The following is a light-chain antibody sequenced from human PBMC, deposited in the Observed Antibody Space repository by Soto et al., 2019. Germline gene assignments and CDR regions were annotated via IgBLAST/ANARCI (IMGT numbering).Light chain of an antibody. CDR2: DAS. CDR3: QQYNNWRT. J-gene: IGKJ1*01. CDR1: KSVSRN. V-gene: IGKV3-15*01. Sequence: EIMMTQTPATLSVSPCERATLSWRGSKSVSRNLAWYQHKPGQAPRLLIYDASTRATGTPARISGSGSGTEFTLTISSLQSEDFAIYYCQQYNNWRTFGQGSKVDIK.